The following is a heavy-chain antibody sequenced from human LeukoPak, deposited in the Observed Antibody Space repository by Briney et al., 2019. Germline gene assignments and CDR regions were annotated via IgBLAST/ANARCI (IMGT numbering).Heavy chain of an antibody. V-gene: IGHV1-2*02. Sequence: ASVKVSCKASGYTFTGYYMHWVRQAPGQGLEWMGWINPNSGGTNYAQKFQGRVTMTRDTTISTAYMELSRLRSDDTAVYYCARDHVSAYGFDVWGQGTTVTVSS. CDR3: ARDHVSAYGFDV. D-gene: IGHD3-16*01. CDR1: GYTFTGYY. J-gene: IGHJ6*02. CDR2: INPNSGGT.